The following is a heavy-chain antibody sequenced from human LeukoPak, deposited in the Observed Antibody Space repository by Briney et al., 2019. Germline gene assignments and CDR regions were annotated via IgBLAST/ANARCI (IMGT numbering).Heavy chain of an antibody. CDR2: INPNSGGT. D-gene: IGHD1-14*01. J-gene: IGHJ4*02. CDR1: GYTFTGYY. V-gene: IGHV1-2*02. Sequence: ASVKVSCKASGYTFTGYYMHWVRQAPGQGLEWMGWINPNSGGTNYAQKFQGRVTMTRDTSISTAYMELSRLRSDDTAVYYCAREVITGTTVDFENWGKGTLVTVSS. CDR3: AREVITGTTVDFEN.